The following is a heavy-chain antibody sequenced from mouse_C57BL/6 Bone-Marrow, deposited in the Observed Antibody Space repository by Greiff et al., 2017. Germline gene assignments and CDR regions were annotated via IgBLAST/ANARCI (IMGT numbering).Heavy chain of an antibody. V-gene: IGHV1-61*01. Sequence: VQLQQPGAELVRPGSSVKLSCKASGYTFTSYWMDWVKQRPGQGLEWIGNIYPSDSETHYNQKFKDKATLTVDKSSSTPYMQLSSLTSEDSAVYYGARGGFLYYSNYLYAMDYWGQGTSVTVSS. CDR2: IYPSDSET. CDR3: ARGGFLYYSNYLYAMDY. J-gene: IGHJ4*01. D-gene: IGHD2-5*01. CDR1: GYTFTSYW.